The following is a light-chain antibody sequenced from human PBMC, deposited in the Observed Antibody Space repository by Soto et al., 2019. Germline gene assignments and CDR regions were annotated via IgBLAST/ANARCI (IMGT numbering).Light chain of an antibody. CDR3: CSYAGRDTLYV. J-gene: IGLJ1*01. CDR2: DVS. CDR1: SSDVGGYNY. Sequence: QSVLTQPASVSGSPVQSITISCTGTSSDVGGYNYVSWYQQHPGKVPKLMLYDVSKRPSGVPDRFSGSKSGNTASLTISGLQAEDEADYYCCSYAGRDTLYVFGSGTKVTVL. V-gene: IGLV2-11*01.